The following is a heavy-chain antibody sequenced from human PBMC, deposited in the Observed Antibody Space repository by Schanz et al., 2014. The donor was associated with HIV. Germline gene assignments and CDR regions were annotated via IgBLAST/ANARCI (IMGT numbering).Heavy chain of an antibody. CDR3: AKSGQLVTKEYWFDS. V-gene: IGHV4-4*07. CDR2: VSGNANT. D-gene: IGHD6-6*01. J-gene: IGHJ5*01. Sequence: QVLLQESGPRLMKPSETVSLSCTVSSGSIRTHHWNWIRQSAGKGLEWIGRVSGNANTDYNPSLKSRVTMSIDTSSSLFSLTLKSVTAADTAVYFCAKSGQLVTKEYWFDSWGQGTLVIVSS. CDR1: SGSIRTHH.